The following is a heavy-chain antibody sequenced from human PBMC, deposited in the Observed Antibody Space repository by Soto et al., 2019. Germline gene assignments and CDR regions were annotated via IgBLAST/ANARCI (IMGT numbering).Heavy chain of an antibody. J-gene: IGHJ5*02. V-gene: IGHV1-69*13. CDR3: ARDLPPSVQNWDDFIGLDHNWFDP. CDR1: GGTFSSYA. D-gene: IGHD1-1*01. Sequence: ASVTVSCKASGGTFSSYAISWVRQAPGQGLEWMGGIIPIFGTANYAQKFQGRVTITADESTSTAYMELSSLRSEDTPVYYCARDLPPSVQNWDDFIGLDHNWFDPWGQGTLVTVSS. CDR2: IIPIFGTA.